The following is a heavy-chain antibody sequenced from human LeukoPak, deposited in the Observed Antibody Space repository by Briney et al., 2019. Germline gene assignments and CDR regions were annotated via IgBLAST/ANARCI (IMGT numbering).Heavy chain of an antibody. CDR1: GFTFSSYA. Sequence: PGGSLRLSCAASGFTFSSYAMSWVRQAPGKGLEWVSGISGKGLSTDYADSVKGRFTISRDNSKNTLSLQMNNLRAEDTAVYYCAKDLGVRSARCDAVPLADQCGGYVPGLWGQGTPVTVSS. CDR3: AKDLGVRSARCDAVPLADQCGGYVPGL. D-gene: IGHD2-2*01. J-gene: IGHJ4*02. V-gene: IGHV3-23*01. CDR2: ISGKGLST.